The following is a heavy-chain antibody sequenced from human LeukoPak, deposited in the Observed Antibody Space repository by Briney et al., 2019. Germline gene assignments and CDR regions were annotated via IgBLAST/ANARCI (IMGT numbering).Heavy chain of an antibody. CDR2: IWYDGSNK. V-gene: IGHV3-33*06. CDR3: AKDNGSGLDY. CDR1: GFTFSSYG. J-gene: IGHJ4*02. D-gene: IGHD6-19*01. Sequence: PGGSLRLSCAASGFTFSSYGMHWVRQAPGKGLERVAVIWYDGSNKYYADSVKGRFTISRDNSKNTLYLQMNSLRAEDTAVYYCAKDNGSGLDYWGQGTLVTVSS.